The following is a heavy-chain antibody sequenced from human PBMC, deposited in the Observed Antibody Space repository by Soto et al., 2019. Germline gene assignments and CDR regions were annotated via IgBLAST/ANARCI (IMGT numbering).Heavy chain of an antibody. CDR2: IYSGGST. D-gene: IGHD3-22*01. CDR1: GFTVSSNY. V-gene: IGHV3-53*01. J-gene: IGHJ3*02. CDR3: ARGSRLSLPWADSYYYDSSGYHGDAFDI. Sequence: GESLRISWAASGFTVSSNYMSWVRQAPGKGLEWVSVIYSGGSTYYADSVKGRFTISRDNSKNTLYLQMNSLRAEDTAVYYCARGSRLSLPWADSYYYDSSGYHGDAFDIWGQGTMVTVSS.